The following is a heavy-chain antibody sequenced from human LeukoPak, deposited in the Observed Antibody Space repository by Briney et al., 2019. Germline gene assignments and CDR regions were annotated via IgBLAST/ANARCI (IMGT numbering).Heavy chain of an antibody. V-gene: IGHV3-20*04. CDR1: GFTFDDYG. CDR2: INWNGGST. Sequence: PGGSLRLPCAASGFTFDDYGILWVRQAPGKGLEGVSGINWNGGSTGYADSVKGRFTISRDNAKNSLYLHMSRRRAEDTVFYYCARGDKGNYFDYSGQGSLVTVSS. J-gene: IGHJ4*02. CDR3: ARGDKGNYFDY. D-gene: IGHD2-21*01.